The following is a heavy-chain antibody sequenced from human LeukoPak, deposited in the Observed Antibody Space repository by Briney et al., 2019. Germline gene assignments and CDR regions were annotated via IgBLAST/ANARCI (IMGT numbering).Heavy chain of an antibody. J-gene: IGHJ4*02. CDR1: GGSISSYY. Sequence: PSETLSLTCTVSGGSISSYYWSWIRQPPGKGLEWIGYIYYSGSTNYNPSLKSRVTISVDTSKNQFSLKLSSVTAADTAVYYCARDRDYGGIDYWGQGTLVTVSS. CDR3: ARDRDYGGIDY. V-gene: IGHV4-59*01. D-gene: IGHD4-23*01. CDR2: IYYSGST.